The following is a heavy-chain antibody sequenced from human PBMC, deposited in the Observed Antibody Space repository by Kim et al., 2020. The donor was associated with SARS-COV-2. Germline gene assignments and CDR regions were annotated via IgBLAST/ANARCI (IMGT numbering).Heavy chain of an antibody. CDR1: GGTFSSYA. J-gene: IGHJ3*02. D-gene: IGHD3-22*01. CDR2: IIPILGIA. V-gene: IGHV1-69*04. Sequence: SVKVSCKASGGTFSSYAISWVRQAPGQGLEWMGRIIPILGIANYAQKFQGRVTITADKSTSTAYMELSSLRSEDTAVYYCARDHYYDSSGYYRTYDAFDIWGQGTMVTVSS. CDR3: ARDHYYDSSGYYRTYDAFDI.